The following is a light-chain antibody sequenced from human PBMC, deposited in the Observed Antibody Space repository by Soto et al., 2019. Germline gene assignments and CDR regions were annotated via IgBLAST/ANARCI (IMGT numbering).Light chain of an antibody. J-gene: IGLJ1*01. Sequence: QSVLTQPPSASGTPGQRVTISCSGSSSNIGDNYVFWYQQLPGAAPKPLIYNNNQRPSGVPDRFSGAKSGTSASLSISGLRSEDEADYYCSSYSRSSFYVFGTGTKVTVL. V-gene: IGLV1-47*02. CDR1: SSNIGDNY. CDR2: NNN. CDR3: SSYSRSSFYV.